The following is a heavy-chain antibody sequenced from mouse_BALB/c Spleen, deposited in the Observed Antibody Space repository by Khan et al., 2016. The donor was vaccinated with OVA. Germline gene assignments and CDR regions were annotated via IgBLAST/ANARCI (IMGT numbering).Heavy chain of an antibody. J-gene: IGHJ3*01. CDR3: VRGSGNSRFAY. CDR2: ISTYYGDA. V-gene: IGHV1S137*01. D-gene: IGHD1-3*01. CDR1: GYTFTDYA. Sequence: QVQLQQSGAELVRPGVSVKISCKGSGYTFTDYAMHWVKQSHAKSLEWIGVISTYYGDASYNQKFKGKATMTVDKSSSTAYMELARLTSEDSAIYDCVRGSGNSRFAYWGQGTLVTVSA.